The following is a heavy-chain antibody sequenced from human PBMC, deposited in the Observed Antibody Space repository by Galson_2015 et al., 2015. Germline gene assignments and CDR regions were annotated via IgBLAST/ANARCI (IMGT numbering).Heavy chain of an antibody. CDR3: ARDGAPARAGLDSHF. Sequence: SLRLSCAASGFTFSLYGMHWVRQAPGKGLEWVAVIQSDGNNRYSTDSMRGRFTISRDNSKNTVSLQMNSLRVEDTAVYYCARDGAPARAGLDSHFWGQGTTVTVSS. V-gene: IGHV3-30*06. D-gene: IGHD4/OR15-4a*01. CDR2: IQSDGNNR. J-gene: IGHJ4*02. CDR1: GFTFSLYG.